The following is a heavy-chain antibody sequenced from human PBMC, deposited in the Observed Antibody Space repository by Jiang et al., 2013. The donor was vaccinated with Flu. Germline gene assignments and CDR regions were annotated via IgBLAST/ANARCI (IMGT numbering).Heavy chain of an antibody. J-gene: IGHJ4*02. CDR2: INPDSGNT. CDR3: ARSRGSGPLLDY. Sequence: SGAEVKKPGASVKVSCKASGYTFTSYDVNWVRQATGQGLEWMGWINPDSGNTEYAQRFQGRVTMTRNTPISTAYMELSSLRSEDTAVYYCARSRGSGPLLDYWGQGTLVTVSS. D-gene: IGHD2-15*01. V-gene: IGHV1-8*01. CDR1: GYTFTSYD.